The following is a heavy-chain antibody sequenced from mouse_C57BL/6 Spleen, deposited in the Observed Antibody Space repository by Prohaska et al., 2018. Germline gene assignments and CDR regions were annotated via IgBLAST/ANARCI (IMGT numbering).Heavy chain of an antibody. CDR2: INPNNGGT. CDR3: ARRNYGNYYAMDY. Sequence: HGKSLEWIGYINPNNGGTSYNQKFKGKATLTVNKSSSTAYMELRSLTSEDSAVYYCARRNYGNYYAMDYWGQGTSVTVSS. V-gene: IGHV1-22*01. J-gene: IGHJ4*01. D-gene: IGHD2-1*01.